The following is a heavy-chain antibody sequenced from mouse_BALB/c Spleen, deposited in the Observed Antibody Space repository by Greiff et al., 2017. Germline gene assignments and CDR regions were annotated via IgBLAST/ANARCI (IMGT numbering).Heavy chain of an antibody. CDR2: ISSGSSTI. V-gene: IGHV5-17*02. D-gene: IGHD2-3*01. Sequence: EVQRVESGGGSVQPGGSRKLSCAASGFTFSSFGMHWVRQAPEKGLEWVAYISSGSSTIYYADTVKGRFTISRDNPKNTLFLQMTSLRSEDTAMYYCARDLMDYWGQGTTLTVSS. CDR1: GFTFSSFG. CDR3: ARDLMDY. J-gene: IGHJ2*01.